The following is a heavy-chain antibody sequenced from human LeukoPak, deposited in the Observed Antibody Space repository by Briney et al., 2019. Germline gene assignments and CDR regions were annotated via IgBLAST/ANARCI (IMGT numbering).Heavy chain of an antibody. Sequence: PGGSLRLSCSASGFTVSNNYMRWVRQAPGKGLEWVSLIYSGGATFYADAVKGRFTISRDGSENTLDLQMNSLRAEDTAVYYCARDPPAVAANTYGWGEGTLVTVSS. CDR1: GFTVSNNY. V-gene: IGHV3-66*01. CDR2: IYSGGAT. CDR3: ARDPPAVAANTYG. D-gene: IGHD6-6*01. J-gene: IGHJ4*02.